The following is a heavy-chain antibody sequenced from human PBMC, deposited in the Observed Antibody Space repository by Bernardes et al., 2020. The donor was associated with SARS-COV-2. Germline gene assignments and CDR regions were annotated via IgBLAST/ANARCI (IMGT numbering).Heavy chain of an antibody. CDR2: IYYSGST. D-gene: IGHD3-9*01. J-gene: IGHJ2*01. V-gene: IGHV4-39*01. CDR3: ARIPKRITIFEAVRGGYFDL. CDR1: GGSISSNSYY. Sequence: SETLSLTCTVSGGSISSNSYYWGWIRQPKGKGLEWIGSIYYSGSTYYNPSLKSRVTISVDTSKNQFSLKLSSVTAADTAVYYCARIPKRITIFEAVRGGYFDLWGRGTLVTVSS.